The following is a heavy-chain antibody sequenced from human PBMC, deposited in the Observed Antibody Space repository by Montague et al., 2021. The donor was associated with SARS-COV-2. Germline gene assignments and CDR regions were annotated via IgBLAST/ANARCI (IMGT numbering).Heavy chain of an antibody. D-gene: IGHD1-26*01. Sequence: SLRLSFAASGFTVSSNYMSWVRQAPGKGLEWVSVIYSGGSTYYADSVKGRFTISRDNSKNTLYLQMNSLRAEDTAVYYCARDKAGPTGGGWFDPWGQGTLVTVSS. CDR1: GFTVSSNY. CDR2: IYSGGST. V-gene: IGHV3-66*01. CDR3: ARDKAGPTGGGWFDP. J-gene: IGHJ5*02.